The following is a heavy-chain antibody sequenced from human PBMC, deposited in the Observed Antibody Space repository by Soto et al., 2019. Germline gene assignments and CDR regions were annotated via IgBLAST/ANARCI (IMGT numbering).Heavy chain of an antibody. CDR2: INHSGST. D-gene: IGHD6-19*01. Sequence: QVQLQQWGAGLLKPSETLSLTCAVYGGSFSGYYWSWIRQPPGKGLEWIGEINHSGSTNYNPSLKSRVTISVDTSKNQFSLKLSSVTAADTAVYYCARGHIAVAPGRFPFQHWGQGTLVTVSS. CDR1: GGSFSGYY. J-gene: IGHJ1*01. V-gene: IGHV4-34*01. CDR3: ARGHIAVAPGRFPFQH.